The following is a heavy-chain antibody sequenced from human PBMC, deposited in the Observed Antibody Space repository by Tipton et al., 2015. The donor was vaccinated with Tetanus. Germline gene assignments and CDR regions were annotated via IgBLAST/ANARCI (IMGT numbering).Heavy chain of an antibody. CDR2: IYTSGST. V-gene: IGHV4-4*07. Sequence: TLSLTCTVSGGSISSYYWSWIRQPAGKGLEWIGRIYTSGSTNYNPSLKSRVTISTDTSKNQFSLRLSSVTAADTAVYYCARDMRGEGGGWYTDYWGQGTLVTVSS. J-gene: IGHJ4*02. CDR1: GGSISSYY. D-gene: IGHD6-19*01. CDR3: ARDMRGEGGGWYTDY.